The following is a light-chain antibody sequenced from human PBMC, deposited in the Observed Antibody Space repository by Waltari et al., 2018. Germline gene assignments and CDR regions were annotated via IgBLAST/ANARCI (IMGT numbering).Light chain of an antibody. CDR2: DVR. Sequence: QSALTQPASVSGSPGQSITISCTGTSSDVGAYNYVSWYQEHPGKAPKRLIYDVRNRPSGVSNRFSGSKSGNTASLTISGLQAEDEADYYCSSYRSSSSYVFGTGTKVTVL. J-gene: IGLJ1*01. CDR1: SSDVGAYNY. V-gene: IGLV2-14*03. CDR3: SSYRSSSSYV.